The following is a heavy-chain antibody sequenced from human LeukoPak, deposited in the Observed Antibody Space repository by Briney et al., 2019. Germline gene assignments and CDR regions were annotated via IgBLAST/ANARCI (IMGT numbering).Heavy chain of an antibody. J-gene: IGHJ4*02. D-gene: IGHD3-3*01. V-gene: IGHV3-7*01. CDR1: GFTFHNYA. CDR2: IKQDGSEK. Sequence: QPGGSLRLSCAASGFTFHNYAMSWVRQAPGKGLEWVANIKQDGSEKYYVDSVKGRFTISRDNAKNSLYLQMNSLRAEDTAVYYCAREPPRDLHYDFWSGKPGFWGQGTLVTVSS. CDR3: AREPPRDLHYDFWSGKPGF.